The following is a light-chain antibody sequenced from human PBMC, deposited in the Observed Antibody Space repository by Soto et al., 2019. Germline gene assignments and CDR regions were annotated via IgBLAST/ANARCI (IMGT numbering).Light chain of an antibody. CDR3: QSYDSSMSGSVV. CDR2: GNS. Sequence: QSVLTQPPSVSGAPGQRVTISCTGSSSNIGAGYDVHWYQQLPGTAPKLLIYGNSNRPSGFPDRFSGSKSGTSASLAITGLQAEAEAEDYYQSYDSSMSGSVVFGGGTKVTVL. CDR1: SSNIGAGYD. V-gene: IGLV1-40*01. J-gene: IGLJ2*01.